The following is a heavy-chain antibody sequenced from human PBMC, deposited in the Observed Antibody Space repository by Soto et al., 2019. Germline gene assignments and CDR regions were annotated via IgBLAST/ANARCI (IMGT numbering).Heavy chain of an antibody. Sequence: SETLSLTCTVSGGSISSGDYYWSWIRQPPGKGLEWIGYIYYSGSTYYNPSLKSRVTISVDTSKNQFSLKLRSVTAADTAVYYCARDWRTSYGRDYYYYGMDVWGQGTTVIVSS. D-gene: IGHD5-18*01. CDR2: IYYSGST. J-gene: IGHJ6*02. CDR3: ARDWRTSYGRDYYYYGMDV. CDR1: GGSISSGDYY. V-gene: IGHV4-30-4*01.